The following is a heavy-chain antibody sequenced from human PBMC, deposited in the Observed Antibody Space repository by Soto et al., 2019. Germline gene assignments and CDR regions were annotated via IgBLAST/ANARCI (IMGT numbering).Heavy chain of an antibody. V-gene: IGHV3-30*18. CDR2: ISNDGRNK. J-gene: IGHJ4*02. CDR3: AKDKGITAQKYYFDY. CDR1: GFTFSDYN. D-gene: IGHD6-13*01. Sequence: HPGGSLRLSCAASGFTFSDYNMHWIRQAPGKGLEWVAFISNDGRNKYYADSVKGRFTISRDNSKNTLFLQMDSLRSEDTAVYYCAKDKGITAQKYYFDYWGQGTLVTVSS.